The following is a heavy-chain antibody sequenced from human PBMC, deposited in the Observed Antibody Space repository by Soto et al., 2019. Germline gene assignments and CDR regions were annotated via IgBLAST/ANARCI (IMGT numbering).Heavy chain of an antibody. J-gene: IGHJ4*02. D-gene: IGHD5-18*01. Sequence: GPSVKVSCKASGYTFTSYAMHWVRQAPGQRLEWMGWINAGNGNTKYSQKFQGRVTITRDTSASTAYMELSSLRSEDTAVYYCARDVEGRYSYGPPQYYFDYWGQGTLVTVSS. CDR1: GYTFTSYA. V-gene: IGHV1-3*01. CDR2: INAGNGNT. CDR3: ARDVEGRYSYGPPQYYFDY.